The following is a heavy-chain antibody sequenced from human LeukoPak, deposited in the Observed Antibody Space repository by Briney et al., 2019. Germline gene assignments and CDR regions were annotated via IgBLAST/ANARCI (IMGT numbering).Heavy chain of an antibody. D-gene: IGHD6-13*01. CDR1: KFTFSSYS. V-gene: IGHV3-21*01. CDR2: ISSSSGYI. CDR3: ARVLYSSSWFQLDY. J-gene: IGHJ4*02. Sequence: GGSLRLSCAASKFTFSSYSMSWVRQAPGKGLEWVSCISSSSGYIYYADSVKGRFTISRDNAKNSLYLQMNSLRAEDTAVYYCARVLYSSSWFQLDYWGQGSLVTVSS.